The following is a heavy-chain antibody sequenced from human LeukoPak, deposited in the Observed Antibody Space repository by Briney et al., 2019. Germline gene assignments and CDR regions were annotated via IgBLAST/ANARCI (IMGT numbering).Heavy chain of an antibody. Sequence: GGSLRLSCAASGFTFNDYGMSWVRQAPGKGLEWASSLSGSGGTTYYADSVKGRFTISRDNSKNTLFLQMNSLRAEDTAVYYCAKIRAFSGNFFVDYWGQGALVTVSS. CDR2: LSGSGGTT. CDR1: GFTFNDYG. V-gene: IGHV3-23*01. CDR3: AKIRAFSGNFFVDY. J-gene: IGHJ4*02. D-gene: IGHD1-26*01.